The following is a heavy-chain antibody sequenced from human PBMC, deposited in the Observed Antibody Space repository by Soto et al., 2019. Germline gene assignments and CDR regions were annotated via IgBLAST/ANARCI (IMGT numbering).Heavy chain of an antibody. V-gene: IGHV5-51*01. CDR2: INPGDSDT. D-gene: IGHD1-1*01. CDR1: GYRFTSYW. CDR3: ARQNNGGLFDY. Sequence: GESLKISCKGSGYRFTSYWIGWVRQMPGKGLEWMVIINPGDSDTRYNPSFQGQVTISVDKSISTANLQWSSLKASDTAMYYCARQNNGGLFDYWGQGTLVTVSS. J-gene: IGHJ4*02.